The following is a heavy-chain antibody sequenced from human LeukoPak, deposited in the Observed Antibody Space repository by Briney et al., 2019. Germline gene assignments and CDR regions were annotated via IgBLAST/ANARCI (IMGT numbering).Heavy chain of an antibody. CDR3: ARSYCSSTSCHNYFDY. V-gene: IGHV1-2*02. D-gene: IGHD2-2*02. CDR2: INPNSGGT. Sequence: GASVKVSCKASGYTFTGYYMNWVRQAPGQGLEWMGWINPNSGGTNYAQKFQGRVTMTRDTSISTAYMELSRLRSDDTAVYYCARSYCSSTSCHNYFDYWGQGTLVTVSS. J-gene: IGHJ4*02. CDR1: GYTFTGYY.